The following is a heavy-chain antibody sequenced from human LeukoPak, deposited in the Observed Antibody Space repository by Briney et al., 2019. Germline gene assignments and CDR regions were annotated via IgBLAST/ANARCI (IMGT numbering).Heavy chain of an antibody. Sequence: GGSLRLSCAASGFTFSSYSMNWVRQAPGKGLEWVSYISSSSSTIYYADSVKGRFTISRDNAKNSLYLQMNSLRAEDTAVYYCAREAVYYDILTGDYWGQGTLVTVSS. CDR2: ISSSSSTI. CDR1: GFTFSSYS. J-gene: IGHJ4*02. V-gene: IGHV3-48*04. CDR3: AREAVYYDILTGDY. D-gene: IGHD3-9*01.